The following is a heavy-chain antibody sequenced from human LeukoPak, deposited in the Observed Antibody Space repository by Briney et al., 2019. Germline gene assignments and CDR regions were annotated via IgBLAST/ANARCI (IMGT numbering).Heavy chain of an antibody. J-gene: IGHJ4*02. CDR2: IYYSGST. Sequence: PSETLSLTCTVSGGSISSYYWSWIRQPPGKGLEWIGYIYYSGSTNYNPSLKSRVTISVDTSKNQFSLKLSSVTAADTAVYYCARLVYGSSGFLTYYFDYWGQGTLVTVSS. D-gene: IGHD3-22*01. V-gene: IGHV4-59*08. CDR3: ARLVYGSSGFLTYYFDY. CDR1: GGSISSYY.